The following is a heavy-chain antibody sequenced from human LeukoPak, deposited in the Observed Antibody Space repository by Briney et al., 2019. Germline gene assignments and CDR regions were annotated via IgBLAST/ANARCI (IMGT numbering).Heavy chain of an antibody. J-gene: IGHJ4*02. CDR1: GFTFVDYG. Sequence: GGSLRLSCATSGFTFVDYGLSWVRRAPGRGLEWLCAINYNGAITDYADSVKGRFTISRDNAKDSLYLRMDSLRAEDTALYYCARDRLGPSFSVSHFDLWGQGTLVTVSS. CDR2: INYNGAIT. D-gene: IGHD3-3*02. V-gene: IGHV3-20*04. CDR3: ARDRLGPSFSVSHFDL.